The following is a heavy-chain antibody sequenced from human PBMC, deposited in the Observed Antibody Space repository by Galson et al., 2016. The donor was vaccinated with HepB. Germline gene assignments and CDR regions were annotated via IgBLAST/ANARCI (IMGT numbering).Heavy chain of an antibody. J-gene: IGHJ6*02. V-gene: IGHV7-4-1*02. D-gene: IGHD2-2*01. CDR3: ARDQSGHCSSSSCDSVYGMDV. CDR1: GYTFTNYA. CDR2: INTNTGKP. Sequence: SVKVSCKASGYTFTNYAMNWVRQAPGQGLEWMGWINTNTGKPTYAQGFTGRFVFSLDTSVSTAYLQISSLKAEDTAVYYCARDQSGHCSSSSCDSVYGMDVWGQGTTVTVSS.